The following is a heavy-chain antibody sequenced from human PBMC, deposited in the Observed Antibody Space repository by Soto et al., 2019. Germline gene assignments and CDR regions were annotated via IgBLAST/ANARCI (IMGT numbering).Heavy chain of an antibody. CDR3: TTGSVEGV. D-gene: IGHD2-15*01. V-gene: IGHV3-15*07. Sequence: EVQLVESGGGWVKPGGSLRLSCAASDFSISNAWMNGVRQAPGKGLEWVGRIKTRSEGEATDYAAPLKDRFTISRDDSKNTLFLQMNSLKTEDTAVYYCTTGSVEGVWGQGATVIVSS. CDR2: IKTRSEGEAT. CDR1: DFSISNAW. J-gene: IGHJ6*02.